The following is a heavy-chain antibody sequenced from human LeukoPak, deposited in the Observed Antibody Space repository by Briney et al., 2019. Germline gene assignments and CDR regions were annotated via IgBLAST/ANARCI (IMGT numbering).Heavy chain of an antibody. CDR1: GFTFSSYA. J-gene: IGHJ4*02. CDR2: ISYDGSNK. Sequence: GRSLRPSCAASGFTFSSYAMHWVRQAPGKGLEWVAVISYDGSNKYYADSVKGRFTISRDNSKNTLYLQMNSLRAEDTAVYYCARDRNIVVVTGAFDYWGQGTLVTVSS. V-gene: IGHV3-30-3*01. D-gene: IGHD2-21*02. CDR3: ARDRNIVVVTGAFDY.